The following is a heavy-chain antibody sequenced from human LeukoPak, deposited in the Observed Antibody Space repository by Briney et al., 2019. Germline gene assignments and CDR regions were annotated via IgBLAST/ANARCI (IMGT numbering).Heavy chain of an antibody. Sequence: SHTLSLTCAISGDSVSSNSAAWNWIRQSPSRGLEWLGRTYYRSKWYNDYAVSVKSLITINPDTSKNQFSLQLNSVTPEDTAVYYCARDMYYYDSSPRLAFDIWGQGTMVTVSS. D-gene: IGHD3-22*01. J-gene: IGHJ3*02. CDR2: TYYRSKWYN. CDR3: ARDMYYYDSSPRLAFDI. CDR1: GDSVSSNSAA. V-gene: IGHV6-1*01.